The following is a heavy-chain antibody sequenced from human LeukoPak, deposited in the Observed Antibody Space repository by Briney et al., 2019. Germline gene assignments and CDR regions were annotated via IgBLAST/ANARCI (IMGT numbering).Heavy chain of an antibody. CDR1: GYTLTELS. CDR2: FDPEDGET. Sequence: ASVKVSCKVSGYTLTELSTHWVRQAPGKGLEWMGGFDPEDGETIYAQKFQGRVTMTEDTSTDTAYMELSSLRSEDTAVYYCATGITGDDAFDIWGQGTMVTVSS. D-gene: IGHD7-27*01. V-gene: IGHV1-24*01. J-gene: IGHJ3*02. CDR3: ATGITGDDAFDI.